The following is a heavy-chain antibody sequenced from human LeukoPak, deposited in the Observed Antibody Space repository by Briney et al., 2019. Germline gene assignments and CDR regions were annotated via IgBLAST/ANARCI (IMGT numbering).Heavy chain of an antibody. CDR2: INHSGST. D-gene: IGHD4-17*01. CDR1: GGSFSGYY. J-gene: IGHJ4*02. CDR3: ARRVRVFRTTVTTGYFDY. Sequence: SETLSLTCAVYGGSFSGYYWSWIRQPPGEGLEWIGEINHSGSTNYNPSLKSRVTISVDTSENQFSLKLSSVTAADTAVYYCARRVRVFRTTVTTGYFDYWGQGNLVTVSS. V-gene: IGHV4-34*01.